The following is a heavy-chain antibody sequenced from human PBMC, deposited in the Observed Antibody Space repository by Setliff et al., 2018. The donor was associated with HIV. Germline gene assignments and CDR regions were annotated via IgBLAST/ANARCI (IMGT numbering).Heavy chain of an antibody. V-gene: IGHV4-59*11. J-gene: IGHJ3*02. CDR2: IYYSGST. Sequence: KPSETLSLTCVISGGSMGSHYWGWIRQPPGKGLEWIGSIYYSGSTNYNPSLKSRVTISVDTSKNQFSLKLSSVTAADTAVYYCARTVAGAFFDIWGQGTMVTVSS. CDR3: ARTVAGAFFDI. CDR1: GGSMGSHY. D-gene: IGHD6-19*01.